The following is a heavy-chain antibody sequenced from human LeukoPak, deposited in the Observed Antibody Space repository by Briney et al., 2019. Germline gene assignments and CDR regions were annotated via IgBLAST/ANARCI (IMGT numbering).Heavy chain of an antibody. Sequence: SSETLSLTCTVSGFSISSGYSWGWIRPPPGKGLEWIGNIYHTESTNYNPSLKSRVTISVDTSKNQFSLKLSSVTAADTAVYYCARERPGYSSGWLPDSYWGQGTLVTVSS. CDR1: GFSISSGYS. CDR3: ARERPGYSSGWLPDSY. J-gene: IGHJ4*02. CDR2: IYHTEST. V-gene: IGHV4-38-2*02. D-gene: IGHD6-19*01.